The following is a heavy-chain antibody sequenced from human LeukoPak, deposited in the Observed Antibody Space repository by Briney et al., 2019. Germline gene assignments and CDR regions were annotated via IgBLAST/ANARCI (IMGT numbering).Heavy chain of an antibody. J-gene: IGHJ4*02. V-gene: IGHV4-34*01. CDR2: INHSGST. CDR1: GESFTDYY. D-gene: IGHD3-10*02. Sequence: SETLSLTCAVYGESFTDYYWNWIRQSPGKGLEWIGDINHSGSTNYNPSLKSRVTISKDTSKKQFSLKLGSVTAADTAVYSCARGTLVRGISYWGQGALVTVSS. CDR3: ARGTLVRGISY.